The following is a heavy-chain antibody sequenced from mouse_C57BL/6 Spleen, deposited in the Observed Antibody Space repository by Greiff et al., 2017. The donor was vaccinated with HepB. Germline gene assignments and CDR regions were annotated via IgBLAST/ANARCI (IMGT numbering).Heavy chain of an antibody. CDR3: ARTDDYGDSAWFAY. D-gene: IGHD2-4*01. J-gene: IGHJ3*01. V-gene: IGHV1-64*01. CDR1: GYTFTSYW. Sequence: QVQLQQPGAELVKPGASVKLSCKASGYTFTSYWMHWVKQRPGQGLEWIGMIHPNSGSTNYNEKFKSKATLTVDKSSSTAYMQLSSLTSEDSAVYYCARTDDYGDSAWFAYWGQGTLVTVSA. CDR2: IHPNSGST.